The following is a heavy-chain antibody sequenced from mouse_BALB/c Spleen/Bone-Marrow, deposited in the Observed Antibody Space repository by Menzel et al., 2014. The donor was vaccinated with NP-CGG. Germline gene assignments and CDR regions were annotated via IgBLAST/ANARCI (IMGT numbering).Heavy chain of an antibody. CDR2: ISYSGTT. D-gene: IGHD2-5*01. V-gene: IGHV3-8*02. J-gene: IGHJ4*01. CDR1: GDSITSGY. CDR3: ARYYTNHMDY. Sequence: EVKLEESGPSLVKPSQTLSLTCSVTGDSITSGYWNWIRKFPGNKLEYMGYISYSGTTYYNPSLKSRISITRDTSKNQYYLQLNSVTTEDTATYYCARYYTNHMDYWGQGTSVTVSS.